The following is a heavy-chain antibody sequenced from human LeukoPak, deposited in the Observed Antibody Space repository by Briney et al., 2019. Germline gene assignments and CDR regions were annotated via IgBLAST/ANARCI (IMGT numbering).Heavy chain of an antibody. D-gene: IGHD2-2*01. Sequence: SETLSLTCAVYGGSFSGYYWGWIRQPPGKGLEWIGEINHSGSTNYNPSLKSRVTISVDTSKNQFSLKLSSVTAADTAVYYCARRVVPAATFDYWGQGTLVTVSS. CDR3: ARRVVPAATFDY. V-gene: IGHV4-34*01. CDR2: INHSGST. CDR1: GGSFSGYY. J-gene: IGHJ4*02.